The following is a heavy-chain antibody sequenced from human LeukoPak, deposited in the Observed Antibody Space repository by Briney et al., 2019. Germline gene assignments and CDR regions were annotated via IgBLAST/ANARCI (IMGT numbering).Heavy chain of an antibody. Sequence: GRSLRLSCAASGFTFSSYALHWVRQAPGKGLEWVAAVSHDGTNEYYADSVKGRFTISRDISENTVYLQVNSLRVEDTAVYYSTRAAWAYCSSGSCPWGAFDVWGQGTLVTVSS. D-gene: IGHD2-15*01. CDR2: VSHDGTNE. J-gene: IGHJ3*01. V-gene: IGHV3-30*04. CDR3: TRAAWAYCSSGSCPWGAFDV. CDR1: GFTFSSYA.